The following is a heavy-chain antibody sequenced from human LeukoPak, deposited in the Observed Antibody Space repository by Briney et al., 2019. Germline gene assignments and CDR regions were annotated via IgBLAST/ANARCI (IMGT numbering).Heavy chain of an antibody. Sequence: ASVKVSCKASGYTFTGYYMHWVRQAPGQGLEWMGWINPNSGGTNYAQKFQGRVTMTRDTSISTAYMEPSRLRSDDTAVYYCAREGSYGSGSYNFDYWGQGTLVTVSS. CDR2: INPNSGGT. CDR3: AREGSYGSGSYNFDY. J-gene: IGHJ4*02. CDR1: GYTFTGYY. D-gene: IGHD3-10*01. V-gene: IGHV1-2*02.